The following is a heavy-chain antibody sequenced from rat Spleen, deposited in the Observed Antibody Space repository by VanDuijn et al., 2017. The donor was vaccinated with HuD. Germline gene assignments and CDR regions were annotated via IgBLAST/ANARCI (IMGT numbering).Heavy chain of an antibody. V-gene: IGHV5-29*01. Sequence: EVQLVESGGGLVQPGRSLKLSCAASGFTFSDYGMAWVRQAPTKGLEWVAAISYDGITTYYRDSVRGRFTISSDNAKTTLYLQMVSLRSEDTATYYCTRENWVLDAWGQGTSVTVSS. CDR3: TRENWVLDA. CDR1: GFTFSDYG. D-gene: IGHD3-6*01. CDR2: ISYDGITT. J-gene: IGHJ4*01.